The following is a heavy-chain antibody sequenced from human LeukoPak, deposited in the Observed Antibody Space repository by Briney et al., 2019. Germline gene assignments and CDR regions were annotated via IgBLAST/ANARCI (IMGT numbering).Heavy chain of an antibody. CDR2: IYSSGST. Sequence: KSSETLSLTCTVSGGSVSSYYWSWIRQPPGKGLEWIGNIYSSGSTNYNPSLKSRVTMSVDTSKDQFSLRLSSVTAADTAVYYCARRSSGWEGNYFDYWGQGALVTVSS. CDR1: GGSVSSYY. V-gene: IGHV4-59*02. J-gene: IGHJ4*02. CDR3: ARRSSGWEGNYFDY. D-gene: IGHD6-19*01.